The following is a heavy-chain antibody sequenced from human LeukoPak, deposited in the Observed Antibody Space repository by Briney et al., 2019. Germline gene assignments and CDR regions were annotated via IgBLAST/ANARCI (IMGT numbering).Heavy chain of an antibody. V-gene: IGHV4-34*01. J-gene: IGHJ3*02. D-gene: IGHD3-3*01. Sequence: SSETLSLTCAVYGGSFSGYYWSWIRQPPGKGLEWIGEIYHSGSTNYNPSLKSRVTISVDTSKNQFSLKLSSVTAADTAVYYCARHGTYYDFWSGYYHAFDIWGQGTMVTVSS. CDR3: ARHGTYYDFWSGYYHAFDI. CDR1: GGSFSGYY. CDR2: IYHSGST.